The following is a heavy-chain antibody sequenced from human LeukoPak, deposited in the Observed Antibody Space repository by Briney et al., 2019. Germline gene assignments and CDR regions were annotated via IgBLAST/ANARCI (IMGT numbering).Heavy chain of an antibody. CDR1: GFTFSDYY. D-gene: IGHD4-11*01. CDR3: ARDLVPPPYSNYVGGYYYGMDV. CDR2: ISSSGSTI. V-gene: IGHV3-11*01. Sequence: GGSLRLSCAASGFTFSDYYMSWIRQAPGKGLEWVSYISSSGSTIYYADSVKGRFTISRDNAKNSLYLHMNSLRAEDTAVYYCARDLVPPPYSNYVGGYYYGMDVWGQGTTATVSS. J-gene: IGHJ6*02.